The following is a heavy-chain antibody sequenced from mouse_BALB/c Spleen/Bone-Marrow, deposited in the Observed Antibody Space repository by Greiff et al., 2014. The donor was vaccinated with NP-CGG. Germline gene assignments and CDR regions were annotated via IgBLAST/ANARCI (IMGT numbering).Heavy chain of an antibody. CDR2: IYPGNGNT. CDR1: GYTFTDYY. V-gene: IGHV1-76*01. CDR3: ARGGYYRYDGFAY. Sequence: VQVVESGAELARPGASVKLSCKASGYTFTDYYINWVRRRTGQGLEWIGGIYPGNGNTYYNEKFKGKATLTADKSSSTAYMQLSSLTSEDSAVYFCARGGYYRYDGFAYWGQGTLVTVSA. J-gene: IGHJ3*01. D-gene: IGHD2-14*01.